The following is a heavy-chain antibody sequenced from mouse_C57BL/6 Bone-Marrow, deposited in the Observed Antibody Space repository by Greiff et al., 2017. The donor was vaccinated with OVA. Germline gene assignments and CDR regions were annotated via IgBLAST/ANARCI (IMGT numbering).Heavy chain of an antibody. CDR3: ARSGYDGWYAMDY. Sequence: LQESGAELVRPGSSVKLSCKDSYFAFMASAMHWVKQRPGHGLEWIGSFTMYSDATEYSENFKGKATLTANTSSSTAYLELSSLASEDCAVYYGARSGYDGWYAMDYWGQGTWGTVAA. CDR1: YFAFMASA. J-gene: IGHJ4*01. CDR2: FTMYSDAT. D-gene: IGHD2-2*01. V-gene: IGHV1-49*01.